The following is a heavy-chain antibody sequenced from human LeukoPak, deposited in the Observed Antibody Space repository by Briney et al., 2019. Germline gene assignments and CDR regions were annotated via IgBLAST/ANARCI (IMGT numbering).Heavy chain of an antibody. CDR1: GGTFSSYA. J-gene: IGHJ6*02. CDR2: IIPIFGTA. CDR3: ARDWIVVANHYYYYGMDV. D-gene: IGHD3-22*01. V-gene: IGHV1-69*01. Sequence: SVKVSCKASGGTFSSYAISWVRQAPGQGLEWVGGIIPIFGTANYAQKFQGRATITADESTSTAYMELSSLRSEDTAVYYCARDWIVVANHYYYYGMDVWGQGTTVTVSS.